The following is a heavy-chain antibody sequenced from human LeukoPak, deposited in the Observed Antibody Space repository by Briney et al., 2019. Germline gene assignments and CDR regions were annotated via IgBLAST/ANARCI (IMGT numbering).Heavy chain of an antibody. CDR2: ISGSGEST. CDR3: AKVNGPILTGKLDC. D-gene: IGHD3-9*01. V-gene: IGHV3-23*01. Sequence: GSQRLSCAASGFTFSNIAMTWVRQAPGERLEWVSTISGSGESTYYADSLKGRFTISRDNSKNTVYLHMNSLRAEDTAVYYCAKVNGPILTGKLDCWGQGTLVPVSS. J-gene: IGHJ4*02. CDR1: GFTFSNIA.